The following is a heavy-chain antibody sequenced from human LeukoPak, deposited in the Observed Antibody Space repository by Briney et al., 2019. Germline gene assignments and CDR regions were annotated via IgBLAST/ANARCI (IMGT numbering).Heavy chain of an antibody. CDR3: AKDIFPSLVGAFDY. CDR2: ISGSGGST. Sequence: GGSLRLSCAVSGFTFSSYAMNWVRQAPGKGLEWVSAISGSGGSTYYADSVKGRFTISRDNSKNALYLQMNSLRAEDTAVYYCAKDIFPSLVGAFDYWGQGTLVTVSS. CDR1: GFTFSSYA. D-gene: IGHD1-26*01. J-gene: IGHJ4*02. V-gene: IGHV3-23*01.